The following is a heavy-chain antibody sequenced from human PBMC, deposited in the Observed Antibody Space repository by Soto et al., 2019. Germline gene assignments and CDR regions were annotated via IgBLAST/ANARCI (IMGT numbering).Heavy chain of an antibody. V-gene: IGHV3-48*02. D-gene: IGHD2-15*01. CDR2: ISSSSSTI. CDR3: ARDRSGGWRGAYYYYGMDV. CDR1: GFTFSSYS. Sequence: EVQLVESGGGLVQPGGSLRLSCAASGFTFSSYSMNWVRQAPGKGLEWVSYISSSSSTIYYADSVKGRFTISRDNAKNSLYLQMNSLRDEDTAVYYCARDRSGGWRGAYYYYGMDVWGQGTTVTVSS. J-gene: IGHJ6*02.